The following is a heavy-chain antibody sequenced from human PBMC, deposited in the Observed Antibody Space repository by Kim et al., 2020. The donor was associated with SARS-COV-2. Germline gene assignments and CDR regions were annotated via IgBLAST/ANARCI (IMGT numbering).Heavy chain of an antibody. D-gene: IGHD1-26*01. V-gene: IGHV3-9*01. J-gene: IGHJ4*02. CDR3: AKDRLGSYSAFDY. Sequence: YAESVKGRFTISRDNAKNSLYLQMNSLRAEDTALYYCAKDRLGSYSAFDYWGQGTLVTVSS.